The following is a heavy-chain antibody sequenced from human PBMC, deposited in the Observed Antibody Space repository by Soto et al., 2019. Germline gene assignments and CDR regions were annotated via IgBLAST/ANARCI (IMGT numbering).Heavy chain of an antibody. D-gene: IGHD3-22*01. CDR3: AKRRYYHFDS. CDR1: EFTFSSYA. J-gene: IGHJ4*02. V-gene: IGHV3-23*01. Sequence: GESLKISCAASEFTFSSYAMSWVRQAPGKGLEWVSAISGSGGSTYYADSVKGRFTISRDNSKNTLYVQMNSLRAEDTAVYYCAKRRYYHFDSWGQGTLVTVSS. CDR2: ISGSGGST.